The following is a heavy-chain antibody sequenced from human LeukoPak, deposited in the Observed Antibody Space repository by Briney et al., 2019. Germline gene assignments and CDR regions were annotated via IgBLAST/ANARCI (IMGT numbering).Heavy chain of an antibody. D-gene: IGHD1-1*01. CDR3: GRHAGDTTGAFDI. CDR1: RFTFSDYY. CDR2: ITSSGNTM. J-gene: IGHJ3*02. V-gene: IGHV3-11*04. Sequence: GGSLRLSCAASRFTFSDYYMSWIRQAPGKGLEWVSYITSSGNTMYYADSVKGRFTISRDNAKNSLYLQMNSLRAEDTAVYYCGRHAGDTTGAFDIWGQGTMVTVSS.